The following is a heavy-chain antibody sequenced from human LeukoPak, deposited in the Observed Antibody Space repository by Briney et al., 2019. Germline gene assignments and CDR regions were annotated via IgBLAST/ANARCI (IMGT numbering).Heavy chain of an antibody. J-gene: IGHJ4*02. CDR3: ARFPWWDIAAAEGININY. D-gene: IGHD6-13*01. CDR2: INPNSGGT. Sequence: GASVKVSCKASGYTFTGYYMHWVRQAPGQGLEWMGWINPNSGGTNYAQKFQGRVTMTRDTSISTAYMELSRLRSDDTAVYYCARFPWWDIAAAEGININYWGQGTLVTVSS. CDR1: GYTFTGYY. V-gene: IGHV1-2*02.